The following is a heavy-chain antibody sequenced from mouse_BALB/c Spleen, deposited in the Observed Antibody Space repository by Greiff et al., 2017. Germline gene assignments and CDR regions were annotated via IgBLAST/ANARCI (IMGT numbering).Heavy chain of an antibody. V-gene: IGHV14-3*02. CDR3: ARWGITTGADY. J-gene: IGHJ2*01. D-gene: IGHD2-4*01. CDR1: GFNIKDTY. Sequence: EVQLQESGAELVKPGASVQLSCTASGFNIKDTYMHWVKQRPEQGLEWIGRIDPANGNTKYDPKFQGKATITADTSSNTAYLQLSSLTSEDTAVYYCARWGITTGADYWGQGTTLTVSS. CDR2: IDPANGNT.